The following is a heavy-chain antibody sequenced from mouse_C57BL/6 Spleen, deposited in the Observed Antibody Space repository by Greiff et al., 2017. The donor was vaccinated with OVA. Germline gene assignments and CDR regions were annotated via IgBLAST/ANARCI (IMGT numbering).Heavy chain of an antibody. D-gene: IGHD2-12*01. CDR2: INPSNGGT. CDR3: ANMYNNYDIAWFAY. V-gene: IGHV1-53*01. CDR1: GYTFTSYW. Sequence: QVQLQQPGTELVKPGASVKLSCKASGYTFTSYWMHWVKQRPGQGLEWIGNINPSNGGTIYNEKFKSKATLTVDKSSSTAYRKLSSLTSEDSAINYCANMYNNYDIAWFAYWSRGTLGTVSA. J-gene: IGHJ3*01.